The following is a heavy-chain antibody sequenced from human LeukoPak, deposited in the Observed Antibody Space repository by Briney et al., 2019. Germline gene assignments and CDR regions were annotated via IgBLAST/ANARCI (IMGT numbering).Heavy chain of an antibody. J-gene: IGHJ3*02. D-gene: IGHD5-12*01. CDR1: GFTFSSYA. CDR3: ARSYSGYGYAFDI. V-gene: IGHV3-30*14. Sequence: GGSLRLSCAASGFTFSSYAMHWVRQAPGKGLEWVAVISYDGSNKYYADSVKGRFTISRDNSKNTLYLQMNSLRAEDTAVYYCARSYSGYGYAFDIWGQGTMVTVSS. CDR2: ISYDGSNK.